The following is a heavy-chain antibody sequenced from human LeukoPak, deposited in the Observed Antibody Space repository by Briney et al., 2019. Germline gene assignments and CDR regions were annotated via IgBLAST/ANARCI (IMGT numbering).Heavy chain of an antibody. Sequence: PSETLSLTCTVSGGSVSSGSYYWSWIRQPPGKGLEWIGYIYYSGSTNYNPSLKSRVTISVDTSKNQFSLKLSSVTAADTAAYYCARDSRVAGTRHFDYWGQGTLVTVSS. D-gene: IGHD6-19*01. CDR3: ARDSRVAGTRHFDY. CDR1: GGSVSSGSYY. V-gene: IGHV4-61*01. CDR2: IYYSGST. J-gene: IGHJ4*02.